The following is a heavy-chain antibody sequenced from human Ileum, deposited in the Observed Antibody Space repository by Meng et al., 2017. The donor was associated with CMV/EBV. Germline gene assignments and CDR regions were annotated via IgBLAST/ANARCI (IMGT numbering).Heavy chain of an antibody. D-gene: IGHD6-19*01. V-gene: IGHV3-13*01. J-gene: IGHJ4*02. CDR2: MGTVDNT. Sequence: GESLKTPCAASGFTFSTYDFHWVRQPTGQGLEWVSAMGTVDNTYYADSVKGRFTISRENAKNSLYLQMNSLAAADTDMYYCARVKAVTGIFYIDFWGQGMLVTVSS. CDR1: GFTFSTYD. CDR3: ARVKAVTGIFYIDF.